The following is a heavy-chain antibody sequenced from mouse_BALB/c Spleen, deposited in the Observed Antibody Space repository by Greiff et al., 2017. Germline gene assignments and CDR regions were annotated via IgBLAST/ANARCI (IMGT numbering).Heavy chain of an antibody. Sequence: QVHVKQSGAELAKPGASVKMSCKASGYTFTSYWMHWVKQRPGQGLEWIGYINPSTGYTEYNQKFKDKATLTADKSSSTAYMQLSSLTSEDSAVYYCARGGLRLHYFDYWGQGTTLTVSS. CDR3: ARGGLRLHYFDY. V-gene: IGHV1-7*01. CDR2: INPSTGYT. CDR1: GYTFTSYW. D-gene: IGHD2-2*01. J-gene: IGHJ2*01.